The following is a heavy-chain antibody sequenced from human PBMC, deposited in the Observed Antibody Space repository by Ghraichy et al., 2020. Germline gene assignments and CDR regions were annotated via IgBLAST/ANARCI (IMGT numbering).Heavy chain of an antibody. V-gene: IGHV4-59*01. D-gene: IGHD3-3*01. CDR3: ASYKSGYYYYGMDV. Sequence: SETLSLTCTVSGGSISSYYWSWIRQPPGKGLEWIGYIYYSGSTNYNPSLKSRVTISVDTSKNQFSLKLSSVTAADTAVYYCASYKSGYYYYGMDVWGQGTTVTVSS. CDR2: IYYSGST. CDR1: GGSISSYY. J-gene: IGHJ6*02.